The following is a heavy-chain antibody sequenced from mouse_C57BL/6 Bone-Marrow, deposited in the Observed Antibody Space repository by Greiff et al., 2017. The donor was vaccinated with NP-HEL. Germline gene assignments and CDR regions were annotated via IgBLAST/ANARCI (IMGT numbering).Heavy chain of an antibody. J-gene: IGHJ3*01. CDR3: AIPLYYYGSSGAY. Sequence: QVHVKQPGAELVKPGASVKVSCKASGYTFTSYWMHWVKQRPGQGLEWIGRIHPSDSDTNYNQKFKGKATLTVDKSSSTAYMQLSSLTSEDSAVYYCAIPLYYYGSSGAYWGQGTLVTVSA. CDR1: GYTFTSYW. CDR2: IHPSDSDT. D-gene: IGHD1-1*01. V-gene: IGHV1-74*01.